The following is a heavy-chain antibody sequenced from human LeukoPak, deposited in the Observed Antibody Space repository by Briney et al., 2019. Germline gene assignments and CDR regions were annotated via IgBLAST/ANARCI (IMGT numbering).Heavy chain of an antibody. Sequence: GGSLRLSCAASGFTFITYGMHWVRQAPGKGLEWVALIWYDGSYKYYADSVKGRFTISRDNSKNTLYLQMDSLRAEDTAVYYCAREYYDSSDYPRQHYFDYWGQGTLVTVSS. D-gene: IGHD3-22*01. CDR3: AREYYDSSDYPRQHYFDY. J-gene: IGHJ4*02. CDR1: GFTFITYG. V-gene: IGHV3-33*08. CDR2: IWYDGSYK.